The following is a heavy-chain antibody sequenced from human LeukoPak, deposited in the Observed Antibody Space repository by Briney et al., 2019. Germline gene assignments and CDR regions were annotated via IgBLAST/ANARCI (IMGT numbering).Heavy chain of an antibody. D-gene: IGHD5-12*01. CDR2: IYYRGST. J-gene: IGHJ4*02. Sequence: SETLSLTPTVSGGSIITSSNYWGWIRHPPGKGLEWIGSIYYRGSTNYNPSLNSRATISVDTSKNQFSLKLSSVTAADTAVYYCARVSGYDWESFYDYWGQGTLVTVSS. CDR1: GGSIITSSNY. V-gene: IGHV4-39*07. CDR3: ARVSGYDWESFYDY.